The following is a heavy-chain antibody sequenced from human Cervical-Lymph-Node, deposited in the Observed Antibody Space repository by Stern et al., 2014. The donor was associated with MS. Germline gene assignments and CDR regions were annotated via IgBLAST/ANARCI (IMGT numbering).Heavy chain of an antibody. CDR3: ARLSGPYRMATRPFDY. Sequence: EVQLEESGAEVKKPGESLKISCKGSGYSFTSYWGGWGRQMPGKGLEWVGIIYPGASDTKYSPSFQGQVTISADKSITPAYLQWSSLKASDTAMYSCARLSGPYRMATRPFDYWGQGTLVTVSS. D-gene: IGHD5-24*01. J-gene: IGHJ4*02. V-gene: IGHV5-51*01. CDR1: GYSFTSYW. CDR2: IYPGASDT.